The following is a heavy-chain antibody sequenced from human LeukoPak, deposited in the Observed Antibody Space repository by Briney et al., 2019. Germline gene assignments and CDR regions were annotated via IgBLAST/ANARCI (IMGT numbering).Heavy chain of an antibody. D-gene: IGHD7-27*01. CDR3: AKDWVSPDH. V-gene: IGHV3-23*01. CDR1: GFTFSSYA. Sequence: GGSLRLPCAASGFTFSSYAMSWLRQAPGKGLEWVSAISGSGGSTYYADSVKGRLTISRDNSKNTLYLQMNSLRAEYTAVYYFAKDWVSPDHWGQGTLVTVSS. CDR2: ISGSGGST. J-gene: IGHJ5*02.